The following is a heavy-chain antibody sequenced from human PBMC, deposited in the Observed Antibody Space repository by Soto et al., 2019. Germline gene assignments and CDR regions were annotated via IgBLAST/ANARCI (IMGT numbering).Heavy chain of an antibody. V-gene: IGHV3-66*01. CDR1: GFTVSSNF. CDR3: ASGRAFDI. J-gene: IGHJ4*02. CDR2: IYSGGGT. Sequence: EVQLVESGGDLVQPGGSLRLACAASGFTVSSNFMSWVRQAPGMGLEWLSLIYSGGGTYYADSVKGRFTTSRDNSKNTVYLQMNSLRAEDAAVYYCASGRAFDIWGQGTLVTVSS.